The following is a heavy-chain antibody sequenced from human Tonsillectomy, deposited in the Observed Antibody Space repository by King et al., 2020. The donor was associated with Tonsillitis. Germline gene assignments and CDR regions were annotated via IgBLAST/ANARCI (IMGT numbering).Heavy chain of an antibody. CDR3: AGDLMGATAGFDY. V-gene: IGHV3-53*01. CDR1: GFTVSSNY. D-gene: IGHD1-26*01. J-gene: IGHJ4*02. Sequence: VQLVESGGGLIQPGGSLRLSCAASGFTVSSNYMTWGRQAPGEGLEWGSVIYSGGSTYYANSVKGRFTISTDNSKNTLHLQMNSLRAEDTAVYYCAGDLMGATAGFDYWGQGTLVTVSS. CDR2: IYSGGST.